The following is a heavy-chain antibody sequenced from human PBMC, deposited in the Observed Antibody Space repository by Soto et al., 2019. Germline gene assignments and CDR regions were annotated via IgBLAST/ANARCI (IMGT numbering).Heavy chain of an antibody. J-gene: IGHJ3*02. Sequence: QLHLVQSGAVVKKPGASVTVSCSASGYPVTAYYMHWVRQAPGRGLEWMGGINPATGAAKYTQTFQGGVPLTGAPPTGTVFMDLGGLPPEDTAAFYCARGGGVGVAGSAAFDMWGQGTLVTVSS. V-gene: IGHV1-2*02. CDR2: INPATGAA. CDR3: ARGGGVGVAGSAAFDM. D-gene: IGHD3-3*01. CDR1: GYPVTAYY.